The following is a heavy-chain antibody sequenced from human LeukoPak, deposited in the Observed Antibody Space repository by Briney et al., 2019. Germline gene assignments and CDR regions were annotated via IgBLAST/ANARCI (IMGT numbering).Heavy chain of an antibody. CDR1: GYTFTRYY. CDR2: INPSGGST. V-gene: IGHV1-46*01. J-gene: IGHJ4*02. D-gene: IGHD5-24*01. Sequence: ASVKVSCKTSGYTFTRYYMHWVRQAPGQGLECTGVINPSGGSTRYPQKFQGRVTMTRDTSTSTVYMELSSLRSDDTAVYFCAREAFIEMTTIASAFDFWGQGTLVTVSS. CDR3: AREAFIEMTTIASAFDF.